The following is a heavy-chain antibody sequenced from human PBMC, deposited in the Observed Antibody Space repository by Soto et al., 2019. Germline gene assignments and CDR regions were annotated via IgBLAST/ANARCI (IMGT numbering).Heavy chain of an antibody. CDR3: TRDPMAGTAGYYFDY. J-gene: IGHJ4*02. Sequence: PGGSLRLSCTASGFTFGDYAMSWVRQAPGKGLESVGFIRSKAYGGTTEYAASVKGRFTISRDDSKSIAYLQMNSLKTEDTAVYYCTRDPMAGTAGYYFDYWGQGTLVTVSS. CDR1: GFTFGDYA. V-gene: IGHV3-49*04. D-gene: IGHD6-19*01. CDR2: IRSKAYGGTT.